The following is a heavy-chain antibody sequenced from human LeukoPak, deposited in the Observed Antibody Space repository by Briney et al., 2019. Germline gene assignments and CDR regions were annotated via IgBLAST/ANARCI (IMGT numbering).Heavy chain of an antibody. D-gene: IGHD3-3*01. CDR2: ISSSSSAI. Sequence: GGSLRLSCAASGFTFSSYSMNWVRQAPGKGLEWVSYISSSSSAIYYADSVKGLFTISRDNAKNSLYLQMNSLRAEDTAVYYCARAGDDFWSGSHFDYWGQGTLVTVSS. J-gene: IGHJ4*02. V-gene: IGHV3-48*01. CDR1: GFTFSSYS. CDR3: ARAGDDFWSGSHFDY.